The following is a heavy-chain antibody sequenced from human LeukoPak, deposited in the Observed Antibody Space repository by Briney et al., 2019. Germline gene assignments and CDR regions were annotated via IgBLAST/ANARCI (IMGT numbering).Heavy chain of an antibody. D-gene: IGHD3-22*01. J-gene: IGHJ4*02. CDR2: ISSSGSTI. Sequence: GGSLRLSCAATGFTFSDYYMSWIRQAPGKGLEWVSYISSSGSTIYYADSVKGRFTISRDNAKNSLYLQMNSLRAEDTAVYYCAREVRAHDSSGCYLDYWGQGTLVTVSS. V-gene: IGHV3-11*01. CDR3: AREVRAHDSSGCYLDY. CDR1: GFTFSDYY.